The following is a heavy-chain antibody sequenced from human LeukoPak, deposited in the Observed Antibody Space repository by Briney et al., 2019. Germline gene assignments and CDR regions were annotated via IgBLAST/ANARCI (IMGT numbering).Heavy chain of an antibody. CDR3: AGGRFWEAYYYYYYMDV. CDR1: KFTFSTFS. J-gene: IGHJ6*03. D-gene: IGHD3-3*01. CDR2: ISGSGGYT. Sequence: GGSLRLSWAASKFTFSTFSMSWVRQAAEKGLEWVSSISGSGGYTYYADSVKGRFTISRDNSKNTLFLQMNSLRAEDTAVYYCAGGRFWEAYYYYYYMDVWGKGTTVTVSS. V-gene: IGHV3-23*01.